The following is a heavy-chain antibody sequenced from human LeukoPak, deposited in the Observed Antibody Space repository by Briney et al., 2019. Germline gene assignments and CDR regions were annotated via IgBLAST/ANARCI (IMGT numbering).Heavy chain of an antibody. V-gene: IGHV1-2*06. CDR1: GYTFTGYY. CDR3: ARDFFHGHCSGLSCFLLDY. CDR2: INPNSGGT. Sequence: ASVKVSCKASGYTFTGYYMHWVRQAPGQGLEWMGRINPNSGGTNYAQKFQGRVTMTRDTSTSTAYMELSRLRSDDTAVYYCARDFFHGHCSGLSCFLLDYWGQGSLVTVSS. D-gene: IGHD2-15*01. J-gene: IGHJ4*02.